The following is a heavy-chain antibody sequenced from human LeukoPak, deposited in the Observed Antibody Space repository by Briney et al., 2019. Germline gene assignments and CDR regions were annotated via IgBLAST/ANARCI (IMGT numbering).Heavy chain of an antibody. CDR1: GFIFSSDT. CDR3: ARAIFGVVIVAFDI. CDR2: ISSSSSYI. V-gene: IGHV3-21*01. Sequence: GGSLRLSCAASGFIFSSDTMNWVRQAPGKGLEWVSSISSSSSYIYYADSVKGRFTISRDNAKNSLYLQMNSLRAEDTAVYYCARAIFGVVIVAFDIWGQGTMVTVSS. D-gene: IGHD3-3*01. J-gene: IGHJ3*02.